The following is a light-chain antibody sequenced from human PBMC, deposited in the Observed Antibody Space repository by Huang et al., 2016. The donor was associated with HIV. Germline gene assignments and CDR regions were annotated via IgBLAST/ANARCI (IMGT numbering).Light chain of an antibody. CDR1: QSFSNN. CDR2: GAF. CDR3: QQYNNWPGT. Sequence: EIVMTQSPATLSVSPGERATLSCWASQSFSNNLAWYQQKPGQAPRLLVYGAFTRASGIPARFSGNGSGTEFTLTISSLQSEDFAVYYCQQYNNWPGTFGQGTKVEIK. V-gene: IGKV3-15*01. J-gene: IGKJ1*01.